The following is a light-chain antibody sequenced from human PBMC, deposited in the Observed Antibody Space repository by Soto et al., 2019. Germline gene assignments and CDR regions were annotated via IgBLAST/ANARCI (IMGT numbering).Light chain of an antibody. J-gene: IGKJ1*01. CDR2: GAS. CDR3: QQSYSTPRT. V-gene: IGKV1-39*01. Sequence: DIPMTQSPSSLSASVGDRVTITCRASQSISSSSNWYQQKPGKAPKLLIYGASSLQSGVPSRFSGSGSGTDFTLTISSLQPEDFATYYCQQSYSTPRTFGQGTKVEIK. CDR1: QSISSS.